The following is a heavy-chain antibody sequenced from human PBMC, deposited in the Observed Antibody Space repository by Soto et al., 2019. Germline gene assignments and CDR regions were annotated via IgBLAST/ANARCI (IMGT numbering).Heavy chain of an antibody. D-gene: IGHD3-9*01. CDR2: IYYTEST. V-gene: IGHV4-59*01. Sequence: PSETLSPPCTVSAGSISSYYWSWIRQPPGKGLEWIGYIYYTESTNYNPSLKSRVSISVDTSKNQFSLKLCFVTTADTAVYYCARDSARPNLRYFDWSPYFDDWGQGTLVTVSS. CDR3: ARDSARPNLRYFDWSPYFDD. J-gene: IGHJ4*02. CDR1: AGSISSYY.